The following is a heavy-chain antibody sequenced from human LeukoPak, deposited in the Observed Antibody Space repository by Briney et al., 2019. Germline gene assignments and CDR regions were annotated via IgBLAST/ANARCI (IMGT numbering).Heavy chain of an antibody. CDR2: INWDGGST. J-gene: IGHJ6*03. D-gene: IGHD3-22*01. CDR3: ARVGLYYDSSGYYYYYYYMDV. CDR1: GFTFDDYG. V-gene: IGHV3-20*01. Sequence: GGSLRLSCAASGFTFDDYGMSWVRQAPGKGLEWVSGINWDGGSTGYADSVKGRFTIPRDNAKNSLYLQMNSLRAEDTALYHCARVGLYYDSSGYYYYYYYMDVWGKGTTVTVSS.